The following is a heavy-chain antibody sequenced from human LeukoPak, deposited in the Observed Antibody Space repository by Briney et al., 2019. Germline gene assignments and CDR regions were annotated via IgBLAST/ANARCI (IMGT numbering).Heavy chain of an antibody. J-gene: IGHJ4*02. Sequence: SETLSLTCTVSGGSINSYYWSWVRQPPGKGLEWIGYIYYSGSTNYNPSLKSRVTISVDTSKNQFSLRLSSVTAADTAVYYCARVTGYMTEDYFDYWGQGTLITVSS. CDR1: GGSINSYY. D-gene: IGHD6-13*01. CDR3: ARVTGYMTEDYFDY. CDR2: IYYSGST. V-gene: IGHV4-59*01.